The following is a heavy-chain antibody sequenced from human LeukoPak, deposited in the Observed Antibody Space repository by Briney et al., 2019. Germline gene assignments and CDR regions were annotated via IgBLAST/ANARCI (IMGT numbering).Heavy chain of an antibody. CDR2: IYTIGTT. J-gene: IGHJ4*02. D-gene: IGHD3-10*01. V-gene: IGHV4-61*02. CDR3: ATDYYGSESYYRY. Sequence: TLSLTCTVSGDSISSGGYYWSWIRQPAGKGLEWIGRIYTIGTTTYNLSLKSRVTMSLDTAKNQLSLKLNSVTAADTAVYYCATDYYGSESYYRYWGQGTLVTVSS. CDR1: GDSISSGGYY.